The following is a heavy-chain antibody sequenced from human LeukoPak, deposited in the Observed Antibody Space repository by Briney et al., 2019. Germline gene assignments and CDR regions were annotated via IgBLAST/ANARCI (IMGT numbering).Heavy chain of an antibody. D-gene: IGHD5-12*01. CDR1: GFTFSSYA. J-gene: IGHJ4*02. V-gene: IGHV3-23*01. Sequence: GGSLRLSCAASGFTFSSYAMSWVRQAPGKGLEWVSAVSGSGGSTYYADSVKGRFTISRDNSKNTLYLQMNSLRAEDTAVYYCAKTYSGYPWSYFDYWGQGTLVTVSS. CDR2: VSGSGGST. CDR3: AKTYSGYPWSYFDY.